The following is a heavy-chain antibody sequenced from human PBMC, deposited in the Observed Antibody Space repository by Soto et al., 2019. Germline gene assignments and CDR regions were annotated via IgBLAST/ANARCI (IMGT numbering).Heavy chain of an antibody. CDR2: IYYTGIT. Sequence: QVQLQESGPGLVKASETLSLACTVSGASITTYYYNWIRQAPGKPLEWIGYIYYTGITNYNPSLARPVTISQVTSKHQLSLTMTFVPAAGTAVYYRAITRVENHYYAGRDVWGTGTTVTVAS. D-gene: IGHD3-22*01. J-gene: IGHJ6*04. V-gene: IGHV4-59*03. CDR3: AITRVENHYYAGRDV. CDR1: GASITTYY.